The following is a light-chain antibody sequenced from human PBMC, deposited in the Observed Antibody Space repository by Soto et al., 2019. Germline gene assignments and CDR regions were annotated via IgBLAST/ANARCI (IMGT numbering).Light chain of an antibody. CDR1: QTITTSQ. CDR2: GAS. V-gene: IGKV3-20*01. CDR3: QQYAGSPRT. Sequence: EIVLTQSPGTLSLSPGERATLFCRASQTITTSQLAWYQQKPGQAPRVLIFGASNRATGIPDRFSGSGSGTDFTITISRLETEDLAMYYCQQYAGSPRTFGQGTTVEIK. J-gene: IGKJ1*01.